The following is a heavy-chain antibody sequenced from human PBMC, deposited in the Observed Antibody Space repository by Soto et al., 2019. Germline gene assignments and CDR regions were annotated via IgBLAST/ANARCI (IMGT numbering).Heavy chain of an antibody. Sequence: LSHTHVISGDSVSSSGVACKWIRQSTWRGLEWRERIDYRLKWFFDDAAFGESRVTLNPDTLINQFYLPVSSVTPQDTLVYVCARCHCSSGSCSNRMDFWGQGTRVTVSS. V-gene: IGHV6-1*01. CDR1: GDSVSSSGVA. D-gene: IGHD2-15*01. CDR3: ARCHCSSGSCSNRMDF. CDR2: IDYRLKWFF. J-gene: IGHJ6*02.